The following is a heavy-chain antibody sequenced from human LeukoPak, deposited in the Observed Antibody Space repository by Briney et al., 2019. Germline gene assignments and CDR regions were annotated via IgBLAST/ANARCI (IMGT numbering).Heavy chain of an antibody. CDR3: ARGRKGIDAFDI. CDR2: IIPILGIA. CDR1: GGTFSSYA. J-gene: IGHJ3*02. Sequence: GSSVKVSCKASGGTFSSYAISWVRQAPGQGLEWMGGIIPILGIANYAQKFQGRVTITADKSTSTAYMELSSLRSEDTAVYYCARGRKGIDAFDIWGQGTMVTVSS. D-gene: IGHD3-10*01. V-gene: IGHV1-69*04.